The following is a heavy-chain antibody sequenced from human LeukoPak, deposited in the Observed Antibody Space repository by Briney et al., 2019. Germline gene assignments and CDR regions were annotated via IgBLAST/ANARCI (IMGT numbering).Heavy chain of an antibody. Sequence: SETLSLTCAVYGGSFSGYYWSWIRQPPGKGLEWIGEINHSGSTNYNPSLKSRLTMSIDTSKNQFSLILSSVTAADTAVYYCATTENSSGWFGYWGQGTLVTVSS. CDR1: GGSFSGYY. CDR3: ATTENSSGWFGY. J-gene: IGHJ4*02. V-gene: IGHV4-34*01. CDR2: INHSGST. D-gene: IGHD6-19*01.